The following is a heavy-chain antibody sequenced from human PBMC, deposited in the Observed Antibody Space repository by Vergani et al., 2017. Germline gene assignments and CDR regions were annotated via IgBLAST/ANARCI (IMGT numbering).Heavy chain of an antibody. CDR3: ARATYDSSGYYFDY. CDR2: INSDGSST. Sequence: EVQLVESGGGLVQPGGSLRLSCAASGFTFSSYWMHWVRQAPGKGLVWVSRINSDGSSTSYADYVKGRFTISRDNAKNTLYLQMNSLRAEDTAVYYCARATYDSSGYYFDYWGQGTLVTVSS. J-gene: IGHJ4*02. D-gene: IGHD3-22*01. CDR1: GFTFSSYW. V-gene: IGHV3-74*01.